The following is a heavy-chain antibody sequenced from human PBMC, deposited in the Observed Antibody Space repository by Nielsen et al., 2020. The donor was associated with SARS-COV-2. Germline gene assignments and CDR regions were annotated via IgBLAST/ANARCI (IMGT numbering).Heavy chain of an antibody. CDR2: IYYSGST. D-gene: IGHD3-10*01. J-gene: IGHJ4*02. V-gene: IGHV4-39*01. Sequence: WIRQPPGKGLEWIGSIYYSGSTYYNPSLKSRVTISVDTSKNQFSLKLSSVTAADTAVYYCARGLAYYGSGSYYIKGKRQDPFDYWGQGTLVTVSS. CDR3: ARGLAYYGSGSYYIKGKRQDPFDY.